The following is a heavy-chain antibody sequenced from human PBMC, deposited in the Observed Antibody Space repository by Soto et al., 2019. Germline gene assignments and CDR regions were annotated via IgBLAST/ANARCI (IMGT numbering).Heavy chain of an antibody. CDR2: ISYSGRT. CDR3: ARVRIVGSTTSES. CDR1: GGSIRSEDYY. D-gene: IGHD1-26*01. J-gene: IGHJ5*02. V-gene: IGHV4-30-4*01. Sequence: QVQLQESGPGLVKPSQTLSLTCTVSGGSIRSEDYYWSWIRQPPGKGLEWIGYISYSGRTGYKSSLRRRKILLVDTSTTPVSLKMNSSNAADTDVYYCARVRIVGSTTSESWGQGTLVTVSS.